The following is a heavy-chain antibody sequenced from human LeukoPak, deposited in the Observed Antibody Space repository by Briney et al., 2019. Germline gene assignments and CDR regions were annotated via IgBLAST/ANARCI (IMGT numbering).Heavy chain of an antibody. Sequence: GGSLRLSCAASGFTFTSYSMNWVRQAPGKGLEWVSTISGGGGSTYYADTVKGRFTISRDNSKNTLYLQVNSLRAEDTAVYYCAKDMYYDSSGYYPNYYYYGMDVWGQGTTVTVSS. D-gene: IGHD3-22*01. V-gene: IGHV3-23*01. CDR2: ISGGGGST. J-gene: IGHJ6*02. CDR3: AKDMYYDSSGYYPNYYYYGMDV. CDR1: GFTFTSYS.